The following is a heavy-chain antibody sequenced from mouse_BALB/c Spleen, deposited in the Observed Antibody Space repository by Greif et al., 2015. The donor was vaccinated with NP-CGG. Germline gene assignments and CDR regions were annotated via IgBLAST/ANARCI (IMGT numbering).Heavy chain of an antibody. D-gene: IGHD1-2*01. J-gene: IGHJ1*01. CDR1: GFNIKDTY. V-gene: IGHV14-3*02. CDR3: ARGVRLPRYFDV. CDR2: IDPANGNT. Sequence: EVKLMESGADLVKPGASVKLSCAAPGFNIKDTYMHWVKQRPEQGLEWIGRIDPANGNTKYDPKFQGKATITADTSSNTAYLQLSSLTSEDTAVYYCARGVRLPRYFDVWGAGTTVTVSS.